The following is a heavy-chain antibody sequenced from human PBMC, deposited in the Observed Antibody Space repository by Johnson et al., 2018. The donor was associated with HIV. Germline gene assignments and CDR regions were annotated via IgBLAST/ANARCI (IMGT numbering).Heavy chain of an antibody. CDR1: GFTFSSYA. V-gene: IGHV3-30-3*01. CDR2: ISYDGSNK. CDR3: AREGDSFYGGNSGAFDI. D-gene: IGHD4-23*01. J-gene: IGHJ3*02. Sequence: QVQVVESGGGVVQPGRSLRLSCAASGFTFSSYAMHWVRQAPGKGLEWVAVISYDGSNKYYADSVQGRFTISRDNSKNTLTLQMNSLRAEDTAVYYCAREGDSFYGGNSGAFDIWGQGTMVTVSS.